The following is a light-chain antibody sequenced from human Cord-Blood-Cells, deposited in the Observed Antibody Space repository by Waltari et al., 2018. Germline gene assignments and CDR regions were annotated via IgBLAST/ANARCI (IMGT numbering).Light chain of an antibody. CDR2: AAS. CDR1: QSISSD. J-gene: IGKJ3*01. Sequence: QLPQPPSPLSPPVGARAPTTCRASQSISSDLNWYQQKPGKAPKLLIYAASSLKSGVPSRFSGSGSGTDFTLTISSLQPEDFATYYCQQSYSTPSTFGPGTRVDIK. CDR3: QQSYSTPST. V-gene: IGKV1-39*01.